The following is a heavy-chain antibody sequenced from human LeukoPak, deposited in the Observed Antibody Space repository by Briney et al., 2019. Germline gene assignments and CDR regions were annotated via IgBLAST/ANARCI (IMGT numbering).Heavy chain of an antibody. Sequence: GGSLRLSCAVSGLTFSTYSINWVRQAPGKGLEWVSAISGSGGSTYYADSVKGRFTISRDNSKNTLYLQMNSLRAEDTAVYYCARDIVVVVAATPFYWGQGTLVTVSS. CDR3: ARDIVVVVAATPFY. CDR1: GLTFSTYS. J-gene: IGHJ4*02. CDR2: ISGSGGST. V-gene: IGHV3-23*01. D-gene: IGHD2-15*01.